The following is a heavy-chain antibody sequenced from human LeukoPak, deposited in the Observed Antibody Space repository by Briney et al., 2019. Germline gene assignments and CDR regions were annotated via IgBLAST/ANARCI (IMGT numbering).Heavy chain of an antibody. Sequence: SETLSLTCTVSGGSLSSYYWNRIRQPPGKGLEWIGYIYYSGNTDYNPSLKSRVTISVDTSKNQFSLKVSSVTAADTAVYYCARYDFWSGSSSVGAMDVWGQGTTVTVSS. J-gene: IGHJ6*02. V-gene: IGHV4-59*01. CDR1: GGSLSSYY. D-gene: IGHD3-3*01. CDR3: ARYDFWSGSSSVGAMDV. CDR2: IYYSGNT.